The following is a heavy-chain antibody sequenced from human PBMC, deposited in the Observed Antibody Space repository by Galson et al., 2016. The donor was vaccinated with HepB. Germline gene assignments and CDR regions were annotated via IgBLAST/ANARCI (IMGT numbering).Heavy chain of an antibody. Sequence: SLRLSCAASGFPFSSYAMSWVRQAPGKGLEWVSSIVGDGGSTHYADSVRGRFTISRDNSKNTLHLHMNSLRVEDTAVYYCAKGLTYSISRIYDYYFDHWGQGTLVTVSS. D-gene: IGHD3-3*02. J-gene: IGHJ4*02. CDR1: GFPFSSYA. V-gene: IGHV3-23*01. CDR3: AKGLTYSISRIYDYYFDH. CDR2: IVGDGGST.